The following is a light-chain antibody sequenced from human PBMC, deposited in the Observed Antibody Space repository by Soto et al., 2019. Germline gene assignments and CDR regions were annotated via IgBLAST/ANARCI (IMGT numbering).Light chain of an antibody. J-gene: IGLJ3*02. Sequence: QSVLTQPPSASGTPGQTVTISCSGSGSNIGENAVNWYQHLPGTAPQLLIYSNALRPSGVPHRFSGSKSGTAGSLAIRGLQSEDEAHYYCAAWDDSRKAMLFGGGTKLTVL. CDR2: SNA. CDR1: GSNIGENA. V-gene: IGLV1-44*01. CDR3: AAWDDSRKAML.